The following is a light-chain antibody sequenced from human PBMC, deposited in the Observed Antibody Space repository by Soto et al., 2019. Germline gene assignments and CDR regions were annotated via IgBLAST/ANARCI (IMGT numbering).Light chain of an antibody. CDR1: QSVSSS. CDR2: DAS. CDR3: QQYGTSEII. J-gene: IGKJ5*01. V-gene: IGKV3-20*01. Sequence: IVLTQSPGTLSLSPGERATLSCRASQSVSSSLAWYQQRPGQAPRLLIYDASTRAPGFPDRFSGSGSGTDFTLTISRLEPEDFAVFYCQQYGTSEIIFGQGTRLENK.